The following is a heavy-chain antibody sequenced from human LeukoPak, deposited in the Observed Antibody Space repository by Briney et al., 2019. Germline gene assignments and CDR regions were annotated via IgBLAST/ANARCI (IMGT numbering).Heavy chain of an antibody. CDR1: EFSFRNYW. J-gene: IGHJ4*02. V-gene: IGHV3-7*01. D-gene: IGHD6-13*01. CDR2: INPDGSDK. CDR3: ARAGTAGSVDY. Sequence: PGGSLRLSCAASEFSFRNYWMSWVRQAPGKGLEWMANINPDGSDKYYVDSIKGRFTISRDNAKNSLCLQMDSLRAEDTAVYYCARAGTAGSVDYWGQGTLVTVSS.